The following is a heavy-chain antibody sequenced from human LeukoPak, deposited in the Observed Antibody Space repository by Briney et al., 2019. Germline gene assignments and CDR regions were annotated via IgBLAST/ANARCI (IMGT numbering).Heavy chain of an antibody. D-gene: IGHD3-10*01. CDR2: INHSGST. Sequence: SETLSLTCAVYGGSFSGYYWSWIRQPPGKGLEWIGEINHSGSTNYNPSLKSRVTISVDTSKNQFSLKLSSVSAADTAVYYCAGLNMVRRVIPFPPPRWGQGTLVTVSS. V-gene: IGHV4-34*01. CDR3: AGLNMVRRVIPFPPPR. J-gene: IGHJ4*02. CDR1: GGSFSGYY.